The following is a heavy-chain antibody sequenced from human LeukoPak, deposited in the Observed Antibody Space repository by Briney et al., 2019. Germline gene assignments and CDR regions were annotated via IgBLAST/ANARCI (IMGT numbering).Heavy chain of an antibody. CDR1: GFTFSSYS. CDR3: ASGGNVRFLEWLYLVS. V-gene: IGHV3-21*01. Sequence: GGSLRLSCAASGFTFSSYSMNWARQAPGKGLEWVSSISSSSSYIYYADSVKGRFTISRDNSKNTLYLQMNSLRAEDTAVYYCASGGNVRFLEWLYLVSWGQGTLVTVSS. J-gene: IGHJ5*02. D-gene: IGHD3-3*01. CDR2: ISSSSSYI.